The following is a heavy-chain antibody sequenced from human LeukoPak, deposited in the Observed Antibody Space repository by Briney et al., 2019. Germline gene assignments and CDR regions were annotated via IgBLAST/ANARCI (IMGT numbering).Heavy chain of an antibody. V-gene: IGHV1-46*01. J-gene: IGHJ4*02. CDR1: GYTFTSYD. CDR3: ARGEVGARAYFDY. CDR2: INPSGGST. Sequence: ASVKVSCKASGYTFTSYDINWVRQATGQGLEWMGIINPSGGSTSYAQKFQGRVTMTRDTSTSTVYMELSSLRSEDTAVYYCARGEVGARAYFDYWGQGTLVTVSS. D-gene: IGHD1-26*01.